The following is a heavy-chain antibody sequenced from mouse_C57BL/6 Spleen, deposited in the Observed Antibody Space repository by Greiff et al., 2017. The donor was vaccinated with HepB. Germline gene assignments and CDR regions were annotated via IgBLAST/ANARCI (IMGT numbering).Heavy chain of an antibody. CDR1: GYTFTDHT. CDR2: IYPRDGST. J-gene: IGHJ3*01. D-gene: IGHD1-1*01. V-gene: IGHV1-78*01. Sequence: VQLQQSDAELVKPGASVKISCKVSGYTFTDHTIHWMKQRPEQGLEWIGYIYPRDGSTKYNEKFKGKATLTADKSSSTAYMQLNSLTYEDSAVYFCARDAIYYYGSSLAWFAYWGQGTLVTVSA. CDR3: ARDAIYYYGSSLAWFAY.